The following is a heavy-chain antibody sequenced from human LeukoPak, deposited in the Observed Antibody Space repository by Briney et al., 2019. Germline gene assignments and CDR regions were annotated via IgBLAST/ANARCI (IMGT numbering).Heavy chain of an antibody. CDR2: IYTSGST. J-gene: IGHJ4*02. CDR1: GGSFSGYY. CDR3: ARDEKASLIVWPYY. D-gene: IGHD2-15*01. Sequence: SETLSLTCAVYGGSFSGYYWSWIRQPAGKGLEWIGRIYTSGSTNYNPSLKSRVTISVDTSKNQFSLKLSSVTAADTAVYYCARDEKASLIVWPYYWGQGTLVTVSS. V-gene: IGHV4-4*07.